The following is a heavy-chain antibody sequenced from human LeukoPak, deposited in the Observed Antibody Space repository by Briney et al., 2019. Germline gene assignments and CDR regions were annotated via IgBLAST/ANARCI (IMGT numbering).Heavy chain of an antibody. CDR3: VREQTIMAAAGLDS. V-gene: IGHV3-30*03. CDR2: ISYDGSNK. D-gene: IGHD6-13*01. Sequence: GRSLRLSCAASGFTFSSYGMHWVRQAPGKGLEWVAVISYDGSNKYYADSVKGRFTISRDNSKNTLYLQMNSLRAEDTAVYYCVREQTIMAAAGLDSWGQGTLVTVSS. CDR1: GFTFSSYG. J-gene: IGHJ4*02.